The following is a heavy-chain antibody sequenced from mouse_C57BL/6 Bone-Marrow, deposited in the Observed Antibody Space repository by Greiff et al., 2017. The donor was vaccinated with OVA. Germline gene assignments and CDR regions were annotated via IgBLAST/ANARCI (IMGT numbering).Heavy chain of an antibody. J-gene: IGHJ1*03. D-gene: IGHD1-1*01. CDR3: ANHYYGSSTWYFDV. CDR1: GFSLTSYG. Sequence: VKLMESGPGLVAPSQSLSITCTVSGFSLTSYGVSWVRQPPGKGLEWLGVIWADGSTNYHSALISRLSISKDNSKSQVFLTLNSLQTDDTATYYCANHYYGSSTWYFDVWDTGTTVTVSS. CDR2: IWADGST. V-gene: IGHV2-3*01.